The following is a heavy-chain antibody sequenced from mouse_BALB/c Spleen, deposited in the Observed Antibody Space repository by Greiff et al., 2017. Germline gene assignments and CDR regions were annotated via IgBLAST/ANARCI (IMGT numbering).Heavy chain of an antibody. J-gene: IGHJ3*01. CDR2: IDPANGNT. D-gene: IGHD1-1*01. CDR3: APSYYGSSLFAY. Sequence: VQLKESGAELVKPGASVKLSCTASGFNIKDTYMHWVKQRPEQGLEWIGRIDPANGNTKYDPKFQGKATITADTSSNTAYLQLSSLTSEDTAVYYCAPSYYGSSLFAYWGQGTLVTVSA. CDR1: GFNIKDTY. V-gene: IGHV14-3*02.